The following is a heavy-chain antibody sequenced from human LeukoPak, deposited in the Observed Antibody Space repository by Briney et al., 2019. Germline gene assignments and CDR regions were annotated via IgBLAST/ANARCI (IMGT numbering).Heavy chain of an antibody. V-gene: IGHV4-4*02. J-gene: IGHJ4*02. D-gene: IGHD5-18*01. CDR2: IYHSGST. CDR3: ARDPRYSSPFDY. CDR1: GGSISSDNW. Sequence: PSETLSLTCAVSGGSISSDNWWSWVRQPPGKGLEWIGEIYHSGSTNYNPSLKSRVSISVDTSKNQFSLKLSSVTAADTAVYYCARDPRYSSPFDYWGQGTLVTVSS.